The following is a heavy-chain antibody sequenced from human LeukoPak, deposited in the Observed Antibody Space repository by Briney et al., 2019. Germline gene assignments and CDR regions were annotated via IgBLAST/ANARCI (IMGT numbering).Heavy chain of an antibody. CDR3: ARDSYYYGSGSYSVDY. Sequence: PGGSLRLSCAASGFTFSSYGMHWVRQAPGKGLEWVAFIRYDGSNKYYADSVKGRFTISRDNAKNSLYLQMNSLRAEDTAVYYCARDSYYYGSGSYSVDYWGQGTLVTVSS. J-gene: IGHJ4*02. CDR1: GFTFSSYG. CDR2: IRYDGSNK. D-gene: IGHD3-10*01. V-gene: IGHV3-30*02.